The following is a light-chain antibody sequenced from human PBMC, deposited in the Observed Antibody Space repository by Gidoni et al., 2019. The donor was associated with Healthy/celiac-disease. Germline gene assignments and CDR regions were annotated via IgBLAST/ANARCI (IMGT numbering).Light chain of an antibody. CDR2: DAS. V-gene: IGKV3-11*01. Sequence: EIVLTQSPATLSLSPGERATLSCRASQSVSSYLAWYQQKPGQAPRLLIYDASNRATGIPARFSGSGSGTDFTLSISSLEPEDFAVYYCQQRSNWLQLTFXGXTKVEIK. CDR3: QQRSNWLQLT. J-gene: IGKJ4*01. CDR1: QSVSSY.